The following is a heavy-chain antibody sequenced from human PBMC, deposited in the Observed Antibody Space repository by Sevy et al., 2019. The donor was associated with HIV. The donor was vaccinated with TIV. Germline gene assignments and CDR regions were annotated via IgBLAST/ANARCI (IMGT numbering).Heavy chain of an antibody. V-gene: IGHV5-51*01. Sequence: GESLKISCKGAGYTFSSYWIAWVRQMPGKGLEWMGIIYPGDSDTRYSPSFQGQVTISADKSISTAYLQWNSLRASDTAMYYCARFGSYRLSYYGMDVWGQGTTVTVSS. J-gene: IGHJ6*02. CDR1: GYTFSSYW. CDR3: ARFGSYRLSYYGMDV. D-gene: IGHD3-10*01. CDR2: IYPGDSDT.